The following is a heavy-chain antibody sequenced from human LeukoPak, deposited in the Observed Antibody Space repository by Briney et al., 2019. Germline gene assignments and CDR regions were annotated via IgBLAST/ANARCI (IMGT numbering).Heavy chain of an antibody. CDR1: GYTFTSYD. CDR2: MNLNSGNT. D-gene: IGHD3-3*01. J-gene: IGHJ6*02. V-gene: IGHV1-8*01. Sequence: RASVKVSCKASGYTFTSYDINWVRQATGQGLEWMGWMNLNSGNTGYAQKFQGRVTMTRNTSISTAYMELSSLRSEDTAVYYCARGSGDTIFGVVSYGMDVWGQGTTVTVSS. CDR3: ARGSGDTIFGVVSYGMDV.